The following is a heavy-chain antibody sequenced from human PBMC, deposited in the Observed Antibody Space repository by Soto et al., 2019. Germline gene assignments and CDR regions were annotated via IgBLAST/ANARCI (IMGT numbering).Heavy chain of an antibody. CDR1: GGSINSGRYY. J-gene: IGHJ4*02. D-gene: IGHD6-6*01. CDR2: IYYSAST. V-gene: IGHV4-31*03. Sequence: SETLSLTCTVAGGSINSGRYYWSWIRQHPGKGLEWIGCIYYSASTYYNPSLQSRVTISADTSKSHLSLRLRFVTAADTAVYYCVRGSSSYQSDYWGQGPLVTVSS. CDR3: VRGSSSYQSDY.